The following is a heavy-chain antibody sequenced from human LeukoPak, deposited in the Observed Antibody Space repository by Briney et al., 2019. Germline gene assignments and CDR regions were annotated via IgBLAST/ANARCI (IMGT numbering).Heavy chain of an antibody. V-gene: IGHV3-20*04. CDR2: INWNGGST. Sequence: GGSLRLSCAASGFTFDDYGMSWVRQAPGKGLEWVSGINWNGGSTGYADSVKGRFTISRDNAKNSLYLQMNSLRAEDTAVYYCARARHSSGWYPDYYYYYMDVWGKGTTVTVSS. J-gene: IGHJ6*03. D-gene: IGHD6-19*01. CDR1: GFTFDDYG. CDR3: ARARHSSGWYPDYYYYYMDV.